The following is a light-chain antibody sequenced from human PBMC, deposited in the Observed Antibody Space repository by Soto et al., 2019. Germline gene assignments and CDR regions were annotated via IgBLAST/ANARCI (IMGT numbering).Light chain of an antibody. Sequence: DIQMTQSPSTLSASVGDRVTITCRASQSISRWLAWYQQKPGEAPKLLIHGASSLESGVPSRFSGGGSGTEFTLTISRLQPDEFATYYCLPYNRYRTFGQGTKVEIK. CDR2: GAS. CDR3: LPYNRYRT. J-gene: IGKJ1*01. CDR1: QSISRW. V-gene: IGKV1-5*01.